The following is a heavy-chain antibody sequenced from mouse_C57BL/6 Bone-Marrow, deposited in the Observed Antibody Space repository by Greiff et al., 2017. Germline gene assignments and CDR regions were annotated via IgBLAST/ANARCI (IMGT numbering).Heavy chain of an antibody. CDR1: GYTFTSYW. J-gene: IGHJ3*01. CDR2: IYPGSGST. CDR3: ARKNDYDPWFAY. D-gene: IGHD2-4*01. V-gene: IGHV1-55*01. Sequence: VQLQQPGAELVKPGASVQMSCKASGYTFTSYWLTWVKQRPGQGLEWIGDIYPGSGSTNYNEKFKSKATLTVDTSSSTAYMQLSSLTSEDSAVYYCARKNDYDPWFAYWGQGTLVTVSA.